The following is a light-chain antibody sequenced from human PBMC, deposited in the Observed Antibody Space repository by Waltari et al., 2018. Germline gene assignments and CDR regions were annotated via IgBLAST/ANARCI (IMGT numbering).Light chain of an antibody. CDR1: VLPNHH. Sequence: SYELTQPSSVSVSPGQTATNPRPGHVLPNHHDYWHKQKPGQGPGLVMKKDNERPSGIPERFSGSSSGATVALTISGVQAEDEADYYCQSADSRGSYHWVFGGGTKLTVL. J-gene: IGLJ3*02. V-gene: IGLV3-25*03. CDR3: QSADSRGSYHWV. CDR2: KDN.